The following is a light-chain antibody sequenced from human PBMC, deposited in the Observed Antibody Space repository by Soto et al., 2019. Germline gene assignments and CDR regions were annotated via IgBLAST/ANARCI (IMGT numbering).Light chain of an antibody. J-gene: IGKJ1*01. Sequence: DIQLTQSPSTLSASIGDRVVITCRASQTIDRWLAWYQQRPGLAPKLLIYDASTLESGVPLRFSGSGSETEFTLSISSLKPDDFATYHCQQYADNPTFGQGTTVEVK. CDR3: QQYADNPT. CDR1: QTIDRW. CDR2: DAS. V-gene: IGKV1-5*01.